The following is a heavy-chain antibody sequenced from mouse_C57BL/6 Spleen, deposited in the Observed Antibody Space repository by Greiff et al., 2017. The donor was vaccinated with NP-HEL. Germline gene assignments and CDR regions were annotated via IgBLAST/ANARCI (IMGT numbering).Heavy chain of an antibody. V-gene: IGHV1-52*01. CDR3: ACSSPYAMDY. D-gene: IGHD1-1*01. J-gene: IGHJ4*01. CDR1: GYTFTSYW. CDR2: IDPSDSET. Sequence: VQLQQPGAELVRPGSSVKLSCKASGYTFTSYWMHWVKQRPIQGLEWIGNIDPSDSETHYNQKFKDKATWTVDKSSSTAYMQLSSLTSEDSAVYYCACSSPYAMDYWGQGTSVTVSS.